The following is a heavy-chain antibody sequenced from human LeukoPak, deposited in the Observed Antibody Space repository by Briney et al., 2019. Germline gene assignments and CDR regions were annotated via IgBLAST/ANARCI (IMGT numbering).Heavy chain of an antibody. D-gene: IGHD4-17*01. CDR3: ANQRGDYAVGDY. Sequence: GGSLRLSCAASGFTFSSYAMSWVRQAPGRGLEWVSAISGSGGSTYYADSVKGRFTISRDNSKNTLYLQMNSLRAEDTAVYYCANQRGDYAVGDYWGQGTLVTVSS. J-gene: IGHJ4*02. CDR1: GFTFSSYA. V-gene: IGHV3-23*01. CDR2: ISGSGGST.